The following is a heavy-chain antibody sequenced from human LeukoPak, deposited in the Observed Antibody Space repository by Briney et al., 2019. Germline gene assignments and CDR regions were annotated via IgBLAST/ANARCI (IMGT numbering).Heavy chain of an antibody. CDR2: ISSSSSYI. Sequence: GGSLRLSCAASGFTFSSYSMNWVRQAPGKGLEWVSSISSSSSYIYYADSVKGRFTISRDNAKNSLYLQMNSLRAEDTAVYYCARDLGVGGIMITFGGVLDYWGQGTLVTVSS. V-gene: IGHV3-21*01. CDR1: GFTFSSYS. D-gene: IGHD3-16*01. CDR3: ARDLGVGGIMITFGGVLDY. J-gene: IGHJ4*02.